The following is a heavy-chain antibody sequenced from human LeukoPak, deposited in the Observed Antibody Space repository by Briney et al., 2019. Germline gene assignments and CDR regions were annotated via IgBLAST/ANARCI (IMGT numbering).Heavy chain of an antibody. J-gene: IGHJ2*01. CDR2: VYSVGST. CDR1: GGSISSGTFY. D-gene: IGHD2/OR15-2a*01. Sequence: PSQTLSLTCAVSGGSISSGTFYWSCLRQHPEQGLEWIGYVYSVGSTYYNPSLRSRVTLPVDTSKDQVSLKMTSVTAADTAVYYCARDSSVDYSYFGLWGRGTLVTVSS. CDR3: ARDSSVDYSYFGL. V-gene: IGHV4-31*11.